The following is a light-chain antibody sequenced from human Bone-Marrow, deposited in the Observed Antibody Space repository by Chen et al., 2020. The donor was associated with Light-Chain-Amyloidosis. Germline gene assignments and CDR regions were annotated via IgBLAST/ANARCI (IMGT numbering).Light chain of an antibody. CDR3: QQYGTSPLT. CDR1: QTISSNY. V-gene: IGKV3-20*01. J-gene: IGKJ4*01. CDR2: GSS. Sequence: EIVLTQSPGTLSLSPGEGANLSCRASQTISSNYLTWYQQNFGQAPRLLIYGSSSRATGIPDRFTGSGSGTDFTRTINRQEPEDLAMDYCQQYGTSPLTFGDGTKVEI.